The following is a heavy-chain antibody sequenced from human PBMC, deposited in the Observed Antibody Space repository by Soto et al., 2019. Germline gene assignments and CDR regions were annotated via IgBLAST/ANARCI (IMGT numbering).Heavy chain of an antibody. CDR3: TMVRGVIIPYYYYMDV. CDR2: IRSKANSYAT. V-gene: IGHV3-73*01. Sequence: GGSLRLSCAASGFTFSGSAMHWVRQASGKGLEWVGRIRSKANSYATAYAASVKGRFTISRDDSKNTAYLQMNSLKTEDTAVYYCTMVRGVIIPYYYYMDVWGKGTTVTVSS. CDR1: GFTFSGSA. D-gene: IGHD3-10*01. J-gene: IGHJ6*03.